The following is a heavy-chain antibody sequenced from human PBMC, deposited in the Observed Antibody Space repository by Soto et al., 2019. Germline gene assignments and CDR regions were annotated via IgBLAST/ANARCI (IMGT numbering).Heavy chain of an antibody. CDR1: GGSISSNY. D-gene: IGHD6-13*01. V-gene: IGHV4-59*01. J-gene: IGHJ4*02. Sequence: TLSLTCTVAGGSISSNYWTWIRQPPGKGLEWIGYVYNSGSTNYNPSLKSRVTISEDTSKSQFSLKVNSMTAADTAVYYCARYRREAVAGYTLDNWGQGILVTVSS. CDR2: VYNSGST. CDR3: ARYRREAVAGYTLDN.